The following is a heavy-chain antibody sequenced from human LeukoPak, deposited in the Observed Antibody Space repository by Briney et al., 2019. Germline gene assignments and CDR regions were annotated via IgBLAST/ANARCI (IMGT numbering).Heavy chain of an antibody. CDR3: AKGQSGGASPDY. Sequence: GGSLRLSCAASGFTFSGYPIHWVRQAPGKGLEWVAVISYDGSNKYYADSVKGRFTISRDNSKNTLYLQMNSLRAEDTAVYYCAKGQSGGASPDYWGQGTLVTVSS. J-gene: IGHJ4*02. V-gene: IGHV3-30*04. D-gene: IGHD1-26*01. CDR2: ISYDGSNK. CDR1: GFTFSGYP.